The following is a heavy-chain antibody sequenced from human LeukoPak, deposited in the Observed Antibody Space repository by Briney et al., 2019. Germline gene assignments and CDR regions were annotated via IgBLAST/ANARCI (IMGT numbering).Heavy chain of an antibody. Sequence: GGSLRLSCAASGFTFSSYAMSWVRQAPGKGLEWVSAISGSGGSTYYADSVKGRSTISRDNSKNTLYLQMNSLRAEDTAVYYCAKPLVSSCYAHWGQGTLVTVSP. V-gene: IGHV3-23*01. J-gene: IGHJ4*02. CDR3: AKPLVSSCYAH. CDR1: GFTFSSYA. CDR2: ISGSGGST. D-gene: IGHD2-2*01.